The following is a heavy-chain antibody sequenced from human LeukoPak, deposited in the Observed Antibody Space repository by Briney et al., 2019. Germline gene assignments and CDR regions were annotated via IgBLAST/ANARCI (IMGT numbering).Heavy chain of an antibody. CDR3: ARRLCSSLTCNIGPSGNWLDP. D-gene: IGHD2-2*02. Sequence: PSETLSLTCTVSGGSMSNYWWNWIRQPPGKGLEWIGYIYYDGSTYYNPALNSRVPISIDTSKNQFSLKLNSVTAADTAVYYCARRLCSSLTCNIGPSGNWLDPWGQGTLVTVSS. CDR2: IYYDGST. V-gene: IGHV4-59*08. J-gene: IGHJ5*02. CDR1: GGSMSNYW.